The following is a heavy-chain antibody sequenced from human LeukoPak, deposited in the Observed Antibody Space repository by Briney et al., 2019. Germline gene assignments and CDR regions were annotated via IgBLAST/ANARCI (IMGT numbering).Heavy chain of an antibody. CDR2: ISWNSGSI. J-gene: IGHJ4*02. D-gene: IGHD6-19*01. CDR3: ATSGGIAVAGPVAY. V-gene: IGHV3-9*01. Sequence: PGGSLRLSCAASGFTFDDYAMHWVRQAPGKGLEWVSGISWNSGSIGYADSVKGRFTISRDNAKNSLYLQMNSLRTEDTALYYCATSGGIAVAGPVAYWGQGTLVTVSS. CDR1: GFTFDDYA.